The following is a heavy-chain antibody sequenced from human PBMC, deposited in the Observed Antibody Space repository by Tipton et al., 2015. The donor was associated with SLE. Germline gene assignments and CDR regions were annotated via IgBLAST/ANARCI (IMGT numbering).Heavy chain of an antibody. CDR3: ARAEVTRWLVCMDV. J-gene: IGHJ6*03. Sequence: TLSLTCNVSGGSINSRNYYWGWIRRSPGKGLEWIGSIYYTGSTYYNPSLKSRVTMSVDTSRNQFSLRLSSVSAADTAVYYCARAEVTRWLVCMDVWGKGTPVSVSS. CDR1: GGSINSRNYY. D-gene: IGHD4-23*01. CDR2: IYYTGST. V-gene: IGHV4-39*07.